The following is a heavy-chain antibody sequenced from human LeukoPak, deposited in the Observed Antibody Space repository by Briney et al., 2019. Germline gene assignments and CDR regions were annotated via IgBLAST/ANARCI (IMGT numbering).Heavy chain of an antibody. V-gene: IGHV3-30*02. CDR2: ILSDGSYE. CDR1: GFSLSRNG. Sequence: GGSLRLSCATSGFSLSRNGMHWVRQAPGQGLEWVAFILSDGSYEYYADSVKGRFTISRDTSRNTLFLQMNSLRTEDTAVYYCARVGCSSTSCFIEAFDIWGQGTMVTVSS. CDR3: ARVGCSSTSCFIEAFDI. D-gene: IGHD2-2*01. J-gene: IGHJ3*02.